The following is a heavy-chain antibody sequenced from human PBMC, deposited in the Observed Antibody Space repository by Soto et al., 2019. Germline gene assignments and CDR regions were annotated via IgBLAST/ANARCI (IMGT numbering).Heavy chain of an antibody. V-gene: IGHV1-8*01. CDR3: AGRIRTYNWFDP. J-gene: IGHJ5*02. D-gene: IGHD4-17*01. CDR2: MNPNSGNT. Sequence: ASVKVSCKASGYTFTSYDINWVRQATGQGLEWMGWMNPNSGNTGYAQKFQGRVTMTRNTSICTAYMELSSLRSEETAVYYCAGRIRTYNWFDPWGQGTLVTVSS. CDR1: GYTFTSYD.